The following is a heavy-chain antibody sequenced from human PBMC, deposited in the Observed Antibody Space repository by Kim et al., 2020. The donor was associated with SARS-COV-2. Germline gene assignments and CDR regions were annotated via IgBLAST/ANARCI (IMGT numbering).Heavy chain of an antibody. D-gene: IGHD2-2*01. CDR2: IWYDGSKK. V-gene: IGHV3-33*07. CDR3: TREVDIVVVAAAPYFHS. CDR1: GFTFNKYG. J-gene: IGHJ4*02. Sequence: GGSLRLSCAAYGFTFNKYGMNWVRQAPGKGLEWVAVIWYDGSKKYYADSVKGRFTISRDNSKNTLYLQMNSLRAEDTAVYYCTREVDIVVVAAAPYFHSWGQETVDTVSS.